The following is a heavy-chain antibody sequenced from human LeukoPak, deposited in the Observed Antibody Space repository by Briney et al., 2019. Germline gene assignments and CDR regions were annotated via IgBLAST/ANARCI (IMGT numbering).Heavy chain of an antibody. CDR1: GGSISSSSYY. CDR3: ARIFDY. V-gene: IGHV4-39*07. CDR2: INHSGST. Sequence: PSETLSLTCTVSGGSISSSSYYWGWIRQPPGKGLEWIGEINHSGSTNYNPSLKSRVTISVDTSKNQFSLKLTSVTAVDTAVYYCARIFDYWGQGTLVTVSS. J-gene: IGHJ4*02.